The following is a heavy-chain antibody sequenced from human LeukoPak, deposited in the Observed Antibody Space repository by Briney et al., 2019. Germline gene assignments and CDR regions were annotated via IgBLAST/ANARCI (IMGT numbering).Heavy chain of an antibody. J-gene: IGHJ3*02. CDR2: IYSGGST. V-gene: IGHV3-53*01. D-gene: IGHD6-25*01. Sequence: GGSLRLSCAASGFTVSSNYMSWVRQAPGKGLEWVSVIYSGGSTYYADSVKGGFTTSTDNSKNTLYLQMNSLRDEDTAVYYCARFHRRRAFDIWGQGTMVTVSS. CDR3: ARFHRRRAFDI. CDR1: GFTVSSNY.